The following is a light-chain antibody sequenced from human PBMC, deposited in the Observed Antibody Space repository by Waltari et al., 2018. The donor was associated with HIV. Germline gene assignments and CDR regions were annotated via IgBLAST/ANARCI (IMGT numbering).Light chain of an antibody. V-gene: IGLV2-14*01. CDR1: SSDVGDYNY. CDR2: EVS. J-gene: IGLJ1*01. Sequence: QSPLTQPASVSGSPGQSITISCTGTSSDVGDYNYVSWYQQHPGKAPKLMIYEVSNRPSGVSNRFSGSKSVNTASLTISGLQAEDEADYYCSSYTSSSTYVFATGTKVTVL. CDR3: SSYTSSSTYV.